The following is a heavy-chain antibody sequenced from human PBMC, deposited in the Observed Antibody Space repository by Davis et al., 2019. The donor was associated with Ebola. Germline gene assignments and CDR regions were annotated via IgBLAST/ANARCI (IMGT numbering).Heavy chain of an antibody. Sequence: ASAKVSCNASGDTSSSYGISWVRHAPGQGLEWMGWISAYSGTTRFAEQLQGRITMTTDTSTSTAYMELKNLRSDDTAVYYCAKDKTTSSSWPYYFDFWSQGTLVTVSS. V-gene: IGHV1-18*01. CDR3: AKDKTTSSSWPYYFDF. J-gene: IGHJ4*02. CDR1: GDTSSSYG. D-gene: IGHD6-13*01. CDR2: ISAYSGTT.